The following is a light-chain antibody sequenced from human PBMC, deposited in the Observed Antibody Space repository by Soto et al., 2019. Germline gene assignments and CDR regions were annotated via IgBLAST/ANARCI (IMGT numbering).Light chain of an antibody. Sequence: EIQMTQSPSSLSASVGHRVTITCRASDNINTFLNWYHQRPGKAPDLLIYGASSLKTGVPSRFSGSGSGTHFTLTIAGLQAADFATYYCQQNYSLPVTFGQGTRLETK. V-gene: IGKV1-39*01. CDR1: DNINTF. J-gene: IGKJ5*01. CDR2: GAS. CDR3: QQNYSLPVT.